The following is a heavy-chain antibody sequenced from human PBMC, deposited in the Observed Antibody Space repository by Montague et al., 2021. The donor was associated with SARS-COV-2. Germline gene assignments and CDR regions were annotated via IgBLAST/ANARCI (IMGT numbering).Heavy chain of an antibody. CDR2: IYSGGST. CDR1: GFTVSSNY. CDR3: ARDVSPIGLMDV. J-gene: IGHJ6*02. V-gene: IGHV3-53*01. Sequence: SLRLSCAASGFTVSSNYMSWVRQAPGKGLEWVSVIYSGGSTYYADSVKVRFTISRDNSKNTLYLQMNSMRAEDTAVYYCARDVSPIGLMDVWGQGTTVTVSS.